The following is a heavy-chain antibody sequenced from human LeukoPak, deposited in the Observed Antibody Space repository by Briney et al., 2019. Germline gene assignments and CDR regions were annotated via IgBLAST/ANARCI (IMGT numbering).Heavy chain of an antibody. CDR3: ARGLAGYSGYDYVPDY. Sequence: SETLSLTCTVSGDSITTTNYYWGWLRQPPGKGLEWIGNIFYSGSTYYNPSLKSRVTISVDTSKNQFSLKLSSVTAADTAVYYCARGLAGYSGYDYVPDYWGQGTLVTVSS. D-gene: IGHD5-12*01. CDR2: IFYSGST. J-gene: IGHJ4*02. CDR1: GDSITTTNYY. V-gene: IGHV4-39*07.